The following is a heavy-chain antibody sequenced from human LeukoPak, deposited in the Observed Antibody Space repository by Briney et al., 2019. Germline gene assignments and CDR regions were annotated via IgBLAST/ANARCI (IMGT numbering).Heavy chain of an antibody. CDR3: AKDLEGALYYYYMDV. V-gene: IGHV3-23*01. CDR1: GFTFSSYA. J-gene: IGHJ6*03. Sequence: GGSLRLSCAASGFTFSSYAMSWVRQAPGKGLEWVSAISGSGGSTYYADSVKGRFTISRDNSKNTLYLQMNSLRAEDTAVYYCAKDLEGALYYYYMDVWGKGTTVTVSS. D-gene: IGHD1-26*01. CDR2: ISGSGGST.